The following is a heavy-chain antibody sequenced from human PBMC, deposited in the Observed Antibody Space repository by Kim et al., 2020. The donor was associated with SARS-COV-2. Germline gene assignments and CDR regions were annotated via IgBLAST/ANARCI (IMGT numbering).Heavy chain of an antibody. Sequence: AQKFQGRVTMTRDTSISTAYMELSSLRSDDTAVYYCAREGIAAGGRGWFDPWGQGTLVNVSS. V-gene: IGHV1-2*02. CDR3: AREGIAAGGRGWFDP. J-gene: IGHJ5*02. D-gene: IGHD6-13*01.